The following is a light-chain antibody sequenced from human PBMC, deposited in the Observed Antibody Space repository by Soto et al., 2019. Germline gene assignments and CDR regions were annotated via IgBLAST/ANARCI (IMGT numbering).Light chain of an antibody. V-gene: IGKV3-20*01. CDR1: QSGFSFY. J-gene: IGKJ1*01. Sequence: EIVLTQSPGTLSWSPGERATLSCRASQSGFSFYLAWIQQKPGQAPRLLIYGASSRATGIPDRFSGSGSGTDFTLPISRLEPEEFAVYYCHQYGSSPWTLGQGTRVEV. CDR3: HQYGSSPWT. CDR2: GAS.